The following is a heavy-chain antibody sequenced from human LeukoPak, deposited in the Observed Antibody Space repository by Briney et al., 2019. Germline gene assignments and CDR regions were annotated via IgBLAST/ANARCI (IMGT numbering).Heavy chain of an antibody. Sequence: GGSLRLSCAAAGFTFNHYGMHWVRQAPGKGLEWVANIKQDESEKYYVDSVKGRFTISRDNAKNSLYLQINSLRAEDTAVYYCARENDYGDHVGIYFDYWGQGTLVTVSS. CDR3: ARENDYGDHVGIYFDY. CDR2: IKQDESEK. J-gene: IGHJ4*02. D-gene: IGHD4-17*01. V-gene: IGHV3-7*03. CDR1: GFTFNHYG.